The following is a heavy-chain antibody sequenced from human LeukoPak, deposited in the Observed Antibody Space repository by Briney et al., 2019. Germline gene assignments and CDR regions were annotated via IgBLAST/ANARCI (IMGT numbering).Heavy chain of an antibody. Sequence: GGSLRLSCAASGFTFSSYGMHWVRQAPGRGLEWVAVISYDGSNEYYADSVRGRFTISRDNSKNTLYLQMNSLRTEDTAVYYCARKQPGGIAAPGDYWGQGTLVTVSS. V-gene: IGHV3-30*03. CDR1: GFTFSSYG. D-gene: IGHD6-13*01. CDR2: ISYDGSNE. CDR3: ARKQPGGIAAPGDY. J-gene: IGHJ4*02.